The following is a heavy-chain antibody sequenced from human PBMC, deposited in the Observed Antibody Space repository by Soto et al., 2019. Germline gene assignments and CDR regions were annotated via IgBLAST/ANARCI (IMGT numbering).Heavy chain of an antibody. CDR1: GFTFSSYD. CDR3: ERAGDDRYYYYGMDV. Sequence: LILSCAASGFTFSSYDMHWVRQATGKGLEWVSAIGTAGDTYYPGSVKGRFTIPRENAKNSLYLQMNSLRAENTAVYYCERAGDDRYYYYGMDVWGQGTTVTVSS. V-gene: IGHV3-13*01. J-gene: IGHJ6*02. D-gene: IGHD2-21*01. CDR2: IGTAGDT.